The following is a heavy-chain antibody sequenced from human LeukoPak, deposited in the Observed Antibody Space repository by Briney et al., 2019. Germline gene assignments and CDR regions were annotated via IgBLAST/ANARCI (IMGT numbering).Heavy chain of an antibody. CDR2: ISSSSSTI. V-gene: IGHV3-48*02. Sequence: GGSLRLSCAASGFTFSSYAMHWVRQAPGKGLEWVSYISSSSSTIYYADSVKGRFTISRDNAKNSLYLQMNSLRDEDTAVYYCARDPPYCDFWSGYHDYWGQGTLVTVSS. D-gene: IGHD3-3*01. J-gene: IGHJ4*02. CDR1: GFTFSSYA. CDR3: ARDPPYCDFWSGYHDY.